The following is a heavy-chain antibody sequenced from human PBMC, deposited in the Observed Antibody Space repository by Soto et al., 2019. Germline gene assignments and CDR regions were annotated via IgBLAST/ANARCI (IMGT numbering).Heavy chain of an antibody. CDR3: ARGGSLYWYFDL. Sequence: ASVKVSCKASGYSFTSQGISWVRQAPGQGLEWMGWIGPHNGNTNYSQKFQGRVTITTDTSASTAYMELSSLRSEDTAVYYCARGGSLYWYFDLWGRGTLVTVSS. CDR2: IGPHNGNT. V-gene: IGHV1-18*01. J-gene: IGHJ2*01. CDR1: GYSFTSQG. D-gene: IGHD1-26*01.